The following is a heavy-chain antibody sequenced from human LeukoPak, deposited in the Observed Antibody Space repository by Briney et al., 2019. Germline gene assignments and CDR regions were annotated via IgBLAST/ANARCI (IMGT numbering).Heavy chain of an antibody. V-gene: IGHV4-39*01. CDR2: IYYSGST. D-gene: IGHD3-22*01. J-gene: IGHJ4*02. CDR1: GGSIRISSYY. CDR3: ARNSTYYYDRSTYSYFDD. Sequence: PSETLSLTCTVSGGSIRISSYYWGWIRQPPGKGLEWIGSIYYSGSTHYNPSLKSRVTISVDTSKNQLSLKLSSVTAADTAMYYCARNSTYYYDRSTYSYFDDWGQGTLVTVSS.